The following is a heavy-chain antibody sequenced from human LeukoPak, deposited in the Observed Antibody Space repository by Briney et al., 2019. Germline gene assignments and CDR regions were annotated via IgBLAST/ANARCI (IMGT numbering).Heavy chain of an antibody. V-gene: IGHV3-21*01. CDR3: ARTITVASFDC. CDR2: ISGSGSYK. J-gene: IGHJ4*02. D-gene: IGHD6-19*01. CDR1: GFTFDSYS. Sequence: GGSLRLSCAASGFTFDSYSMNWVRQAPGKGLEWVSSISGSGSYKYYADSVKGRFTISRDNAKNSLYLQINSLRAEDTAVYYCARTITVASFDCWGREPWSPSPQ.